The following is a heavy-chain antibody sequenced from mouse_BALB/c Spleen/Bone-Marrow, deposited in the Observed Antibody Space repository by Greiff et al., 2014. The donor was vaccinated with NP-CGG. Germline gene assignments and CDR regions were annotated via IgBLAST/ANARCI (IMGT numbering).Heavy chain of an antibody. J-gene: IGHJ1*01. V-gene: IGHV14-3*02. CDR2: IDPANGDT. Sequence: EVQLQQSGAELVKPGASVKLSCTASGFNIKDTFMHWVKQRPEQGLEWIGRIDPANGDTKYDPKFQGKATITADTSSNTAYLQLSSLTSEDTAVYYCTKPSFYYGSSYWYFDVSGAGTTVTVSS. CDR1: GFNIKDTF. CDR3: TKPSFYYGSSYWYFDV. D-gene: IGHD1-1*01.